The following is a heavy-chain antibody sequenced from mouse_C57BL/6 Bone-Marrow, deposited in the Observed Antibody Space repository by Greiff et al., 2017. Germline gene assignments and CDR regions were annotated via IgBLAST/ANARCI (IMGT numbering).Heavy chain of an antibody. V-gene: IGHV1-80*01. CDR1: GYAFSTYW. D-gene: IGHD4-1*01. CDR3: ARDWDYFDN. Sequence: QVHVKQSGAELVKPGASVKISCKVSGYAFSTYWMNWVKQRPGKGLEWIGQIYPGDGDTNYNGKFKGKATLTADKSSSTAYMPLSSLTSEDSAVYFCARDWDYFDNWGQGTTLPVSS. J-gene: IGHJ2*01. CDR2: IYPGDGDT.